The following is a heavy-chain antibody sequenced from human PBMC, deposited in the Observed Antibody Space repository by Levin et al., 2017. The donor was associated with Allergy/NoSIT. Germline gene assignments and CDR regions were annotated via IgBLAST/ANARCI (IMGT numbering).Heavy chain of an antibody. J-gene: IGHJ5*02. Sequence: SETLSLTCSVSGASISSGSYHWSWIRQPAGKGLEWIGRIDTGGTAYNPPLRSRVTISLDTSKNQFSLNLNSVTAADTAVYYCATYAGGRGGSGSWGQGTLVTVSS. CDR3: ATYAGGRGGSGS. CDR2: IDTGGT. V-gene: IGHV4-61*02. CDR1: GASISSGSYH. D-gene: IGHD6-19*01.